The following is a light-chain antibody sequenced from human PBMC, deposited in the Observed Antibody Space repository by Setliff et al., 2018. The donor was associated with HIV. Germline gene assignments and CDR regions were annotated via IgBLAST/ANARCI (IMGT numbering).Light chain of an antibody. Sequence: QSALTQPASVSGSPGQSITPSCTGTSSDVGSYNFVSWYQQHPGRAPKLMIYDVTKRPSGVSDRFSGSKSGNTASLTISGLQTEDEADYYCCSYTSSLTYVFGTGTKVTV. V-gene: IGLV2-14*03. CDR2: DVT. J-gene: IGLJ1*01. CDR1: SSDVGSYNF. CDR3: CSYTSSLTYV.